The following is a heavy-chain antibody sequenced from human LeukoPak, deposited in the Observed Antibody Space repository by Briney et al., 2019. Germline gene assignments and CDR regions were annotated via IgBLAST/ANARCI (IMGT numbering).Heavy chain of an antibody. CDR3: ARDQGMGYYYYGMDV. CDR1: GFTFSSYW. CDR2: IKQDGSEK. J-gene: IGHJ6*04. D-gene: IGHD3-10*01. Sequence: GGSLRLSCAASGFTFSSYWMSWVRQAPGKGLEWVANIKQDGSEKYYVDSVKGRFTISRDNAKNSLYLQMNSLRAEDTAVYYCARDQGMGYYYYGMDVWGKGTTVTVSS. V-gene: IGHV3-7*03.